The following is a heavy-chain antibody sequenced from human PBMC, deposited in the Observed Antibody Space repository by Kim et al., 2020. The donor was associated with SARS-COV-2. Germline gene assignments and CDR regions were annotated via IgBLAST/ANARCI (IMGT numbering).Heavy chain of an antibody. V-gene: IGHV3-23*03. CDR3: AKGKGSNIISNFDY. Sequence: ADTVQGRFTSSRDNSKTMLYLQMNSLRAEDTAVYYCAKGKGSNIISNFDYWGQGTLVTVSS. D-gene: IGHD3-10*01. J-gene: IGHJ4*02.